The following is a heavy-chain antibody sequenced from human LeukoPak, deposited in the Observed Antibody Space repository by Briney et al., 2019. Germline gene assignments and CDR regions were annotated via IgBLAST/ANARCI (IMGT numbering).Heavy chain of an antibody. V-gene: IGHV5-51*01. CDR2: IYPGDSDT. D-gene: IGHD5-12*01. Sequence: GESLKISCKGSGYSFTSYWIGWVRQMPGKGLEWMGIIYPGDSDTRYSPSFQGQVTISADKSISTAYLQWSSLKASDTAMYYCARYSRGYSGFSSFDYWGQGTLVTVSS. J-gene: IGHJ4*02. CDR3: ARYSRGYSGFSSFDY. CDR1: GYSFTSYW.